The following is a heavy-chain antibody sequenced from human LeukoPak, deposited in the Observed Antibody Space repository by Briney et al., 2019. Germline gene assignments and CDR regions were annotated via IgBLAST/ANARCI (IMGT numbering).Heavy chain of an antibody. CDR2: ISSSSSYI. CDR1: GFTFSSYS. CDR3: ARDRRYYYGSGSYPHFDY. V-gene: IGHV3-21*01. Sequence: GGSLRLSCAASGFTFSSYSMNWVRQAPGKGLEWVSSISSSSSYIYYADSVKGRFTISRDNAKNSLYLQMISLRAEDTAVYYCARDRRYYYGSGSYPHFDYWGQGTLVTVSS. J-gene: IGHJ4*02. D-gene: IGHD3-10*01.